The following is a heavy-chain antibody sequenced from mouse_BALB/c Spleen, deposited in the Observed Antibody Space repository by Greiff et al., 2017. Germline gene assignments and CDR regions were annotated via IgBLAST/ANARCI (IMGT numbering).Heavy chain of an antibody. J-gene: IGHJ2*01. D-gene: IGHD6-1*01. CDR2: INPSTGYT. CDR1: GYTFTSYW. Sequence: VQLQQSGAELAKPGASVKMSCKASGYTFTSYWMHWVKQRPGQGLEWIGYINPSTGYTEYNQKFKDKATLTADKSSSTAYMQLSSLTSEDSAVYYCARPAYSFDYWGQGTTLTVSS. CDR3: ARPAYSFDY. V-gene: IGHV1-7*01.